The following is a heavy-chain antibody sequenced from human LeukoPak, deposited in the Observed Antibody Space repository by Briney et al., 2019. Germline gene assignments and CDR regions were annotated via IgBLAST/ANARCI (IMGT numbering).Heavy chain of an antibody. Sequence: GGSLRLSCAASGFTFSSYGMSWVRQAPGKGLEWVSAISGSGGSTYYADSVKGRFTISRDNSKNTLYLQMNSLRAEDTAVYYCAKAKYYYDSSGYYSFDYWGQGTLVTVSS. V-gene: IGHV3-23*01. J-gene: IGHJ4*02. CDR1: GFTFSSYG. D-gene: IGHD3-22*01. CDR2: ISGSGGST. CDR3: AKAKYYYDSSGYYSFDY.